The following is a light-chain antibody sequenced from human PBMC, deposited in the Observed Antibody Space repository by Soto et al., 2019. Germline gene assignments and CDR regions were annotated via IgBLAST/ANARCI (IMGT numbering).Light chain of an antibody. Sequence: EIVLTQSPGTLSLSPGERATLSCRASQSVSSSYLAWYQQKPGQAPRLLMYGASSRATGTPDRFSGSGYGTDFTLTIRKLVPEDLAVYYCKQYYNWGTFGPGIKVEIK. CDR2: GAS. CDR3: KQYYNWGT. J-gene: IGKJ3*01. V-gene: IGKV3-20*01. CDR1: QSVSSSY.